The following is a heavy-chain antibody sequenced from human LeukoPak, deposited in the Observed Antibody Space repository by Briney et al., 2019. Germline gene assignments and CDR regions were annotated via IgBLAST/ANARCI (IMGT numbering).Heavy chain of an antibody. CDR3: ATLPGGWLVQDY. V-gene: IGHV1-24*01. J-gene: IGHJ4*02. Sequence: ASVKVSCKVSGYTLTELSMHWVRQAPGKGLEWMGGFDPEDGETIYAQKFQGRVTMTEDTSTDTAYMGLSSLRSEDTAVYYCATLPGGWLVQDYWGQGTLVTVSS. D-gene: IGHD6-19*01. CDR1: GYTLTELS. CDR2: FDPEDGET.